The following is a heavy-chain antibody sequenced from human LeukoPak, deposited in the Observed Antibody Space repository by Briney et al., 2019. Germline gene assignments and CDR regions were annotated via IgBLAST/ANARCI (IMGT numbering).Heavy chain of an antibody. CDR2: LNPSGGST. Sequence: ASVQVSCHASGYTFPIYYIHWVRPAPGQGLEWMGLLNPSGGSTNYAQKFQGRVTMTRDTSTSTVYMELSSLRSEDTAVYYCARVDYGGHSDFDYFDYWGQGTLVTVSS. CDR1: GYTFPIYY. J-gene: IGHJ4*02. V-gene: IGHV1-46*01. D-gene: IGHD4-23*01. CDR3: ARVDYGGHSDFDYFDY.